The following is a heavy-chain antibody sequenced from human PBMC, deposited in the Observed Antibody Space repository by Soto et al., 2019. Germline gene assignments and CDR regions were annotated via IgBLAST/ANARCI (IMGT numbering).Heavy chain of an antibody. D-gene: IGHD3-10*01. V-gene: IGHV3-53*01. Sequence: EVQLVESGGGLIQPGGSLRLSCAVSGFTVSNNYMSWVRQAPGKGLEGVSVIYSGGYTAYGDSVKGRFTISRDNSKNTLTPQINNRGAADTAFYYGATTRGGGGYWGQGTLVTVSS. CDR3: ATTRGGGGY. J-gene: IGHJ4*02. CDR1: GFTVSNNY. CDR2: IYSGGYT.